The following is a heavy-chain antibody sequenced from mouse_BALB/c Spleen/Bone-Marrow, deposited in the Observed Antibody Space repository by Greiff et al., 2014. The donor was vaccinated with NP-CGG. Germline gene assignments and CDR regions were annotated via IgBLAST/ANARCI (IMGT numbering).Heavy chain of an antibody. CDR1: GYTFTSYV. CDR2: INPYNDGT. CDR3: AREGSTMITTEAWFAY. J-gene: IGHJ3*01. V-gene: IGHV1-14*01. Sequence: EVQLQQSGPELVKPGASVKMSCKASGYTFTSYVMHWVKQKPGQGLEWIGYINPYNDGTKYNEKFKGKATLTSDKSSSTAYMELSSLTSGDSAVYYCAREGSTMITTEAWFAYWGQGTLVTVSA. D-gene: IGHD2-4*01.